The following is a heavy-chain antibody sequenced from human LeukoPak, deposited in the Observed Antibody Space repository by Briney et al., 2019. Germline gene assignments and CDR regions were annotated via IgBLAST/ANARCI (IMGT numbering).Heavy chain of an antibody. CDR3: SGHRHSFNWFDP. CDR1: GFTLGDYY. V-gene: IGHV3-49*03. D-gene: IGHD5-18*01. Sequence: GRSLRLSCTGSGFTLGDYYINWLRQAPGKGPEWVGLIRSQGHGGTTEYAASVEGRFTISRDDSKSIAYLQMNSLKTDDTALYYCSGHRHSFNWFDPWGQGTLVTVSS. CDR2: IRSQGHGGTT. J-gene: IGHJ5*02.